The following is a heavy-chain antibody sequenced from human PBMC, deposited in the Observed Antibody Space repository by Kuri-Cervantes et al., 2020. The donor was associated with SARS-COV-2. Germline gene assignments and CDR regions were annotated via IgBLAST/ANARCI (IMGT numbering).Heavy chain of an antibody. CDR2: IIPIFGTA. Sequence: SVKVSCKASGGTFSSYAISWVRQAPGQGLEWMGGIIPIFGTANYAQKFQGRVTITADGSTSTAYMELSSLRSEDTAVYYCARNPHSLTSYYYYYMDVWGKGTTVTVSS. J-gene: IGHJ6*03. D-gene: IGHD4/OR15-4a*01. V-gene: IGHV1-69*13. CDR3: ARNPHSLTSYYYYYMDV. CDR1: GGTFSSYA.